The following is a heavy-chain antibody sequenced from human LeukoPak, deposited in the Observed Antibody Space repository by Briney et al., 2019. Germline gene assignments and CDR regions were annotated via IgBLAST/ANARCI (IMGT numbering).Heavy chain of an antibody. D-gene: IGHD3-22*01. J-gene: IGHJ4*02. CDR1: GFSFSSNW. CDR2: IKHDGSEK. CDR3: ARGGYYHDY. Sequence: GGSLRLSCAASGFSFSSNWMTWVRQAPGKGLEWVANIKHDGSEKYYVDSVKGRFTISRDNAKNSLYLQMNSVRAEDTAVYYCARGGYYHDYWGQGTLDTVSS. V-gene: IGHV3-7*04.